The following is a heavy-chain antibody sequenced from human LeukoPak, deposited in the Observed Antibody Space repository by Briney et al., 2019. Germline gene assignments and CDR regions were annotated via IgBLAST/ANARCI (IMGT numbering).Heavy chain of an antibody. D-gene: IGHD3-10*01. CDR1: GYMFAAYY. J-gene: IGHJ4*02. CDR2: INPNSGGT. CDR3: ARLNSGNLRGILY. Sequence: ASVKVSCKASGYMFAAYYINWVRQSPGLGLKWLGWINPNSGGTNYAQRFQGRVTMTSDTSTSTAYLELNGLRSDDTAVYFCARLNSGNLRGILYWGQGSLVTVSS. V-gene: IGHV1-2*02.